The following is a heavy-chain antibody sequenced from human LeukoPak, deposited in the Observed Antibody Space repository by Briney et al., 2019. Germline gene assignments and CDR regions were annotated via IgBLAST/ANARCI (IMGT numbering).Heavy chain of an antibody. J-gene: IGHJ3*02. D-gene: IGHD1-7*01. CDR3: ARLITGTTTAFDI. CDR2: VYTSGST. V-gene: IGHV4-4*07. CDR1: GGSISGYY. Sequence: SETLSLTCSVSGGSISGYYWTWIRQPAGKGLEWIGRVYTSGSTHYNPSLKTRLTMSVDTSKNQFSLKLSSVTAADTAVYYCARLITGTTTAFDIWGQGTMVAVSS.